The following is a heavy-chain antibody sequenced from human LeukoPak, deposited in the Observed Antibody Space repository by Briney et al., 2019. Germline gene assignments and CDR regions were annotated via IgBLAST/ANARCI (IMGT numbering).Heavy chain of an antibody. D-gene: IGHD5-24*01. CDR2: IWFDGSNK. Sequence: PGRSLRLSCAASGFTFSSYGMHWVRQAPGKGLEWVAVIWFDGSNKYYADSVKGRFTISRDNSKKTLYLQMNSLRAEDTAVYYCASISSLHSRHGYRGDYWGQGTLVTVSS. CDR3: ASISSLHSRHGYRGDY. CDR1: GFTFSSYG. J-gene: IGHJ4*02. V-gene: IGHV3-33*01.